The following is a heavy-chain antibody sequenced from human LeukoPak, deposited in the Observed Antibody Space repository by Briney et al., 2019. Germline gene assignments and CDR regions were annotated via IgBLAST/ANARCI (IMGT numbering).Heavy chain of an antibody. Sequence: GRSLRLSCAASGFTFSSYSMNWVRQAPGKGLEWVSSISSSSSYIYYADSVKGRFTISRDNAKNSLYLQMNSLRAEDTAVYYCARGTSSSSPYYYYYMDVWGKGTTVTVSS. CDR1: GFTFSSYS. J-gene: IGHJ6*03. CDR2: ISSSSSYI. V-gene: IGHV3-21*01. D-gene: IGHD6-6*01. CDR3: ARGTSSSSPYYYYYMDV.